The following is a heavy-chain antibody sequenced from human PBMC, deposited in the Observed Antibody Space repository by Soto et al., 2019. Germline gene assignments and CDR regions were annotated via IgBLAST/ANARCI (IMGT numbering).Heavy chain of an antibody. D-gene: IGHD3-9*01. V-gene: IGHV1-3*01. CDR2: INAGNGNT. Sequence: SGAEVKKPGASVKVSCKASGYTFTSYAMHWVRQAPGQRLEWMGWINAGNGNTKYSQKFQGRVTITRDTSASTAYMELSSLRSEDTAVYYCARTDYDILTGPNYYGMDVWGQGTTVTVSS. CDR1: GYTFTSYA. J-gene: IGHJ6*02. CDR3: ARTDYDILTGPNYYGMDV.